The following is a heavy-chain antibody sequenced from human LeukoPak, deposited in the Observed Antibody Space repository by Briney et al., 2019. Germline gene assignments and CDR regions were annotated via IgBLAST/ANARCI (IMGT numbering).Heavy chain of an antibody. J-gene: IGHJ4*02. CDR3: ARSGYYGYYFDY. CDR1: GGSISSSSYY. CDR2: IYYSGST. V-gene: IGHV4-39*07. D-gene: IGHD3-10*01. Sequence: SETLSLTCTVSGGSISSSSYYWGWIRQPPGKGLEWIGSIYYSGSTNYNPSLKSRATISVDTSKNQFSLKLSSVTAADTAVYYCARSGYYGYYFDYWGQGTLVTVSS.